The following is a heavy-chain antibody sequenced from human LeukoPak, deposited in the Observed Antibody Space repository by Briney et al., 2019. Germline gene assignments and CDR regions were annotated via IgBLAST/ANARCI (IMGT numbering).Heavy chain of an antibody. D-gene: IGHD6-13*01. CDR2: IYYTGST. V-gene: IGHV4-59*01. J-gene: IGHJ4*02. Sequence: SETLSLTCTVSGGSISSYYWNWIRQPPGKGLEWIGYIYYTGSTNYNPSLKSRATISVDTSKNQFSLKLSSVTAADTAVYYCARGGGYSSSWSYWGQGTLVTVSS. CDR1: GGSISSYY. CDR3: ARGGGYSSSWSY.